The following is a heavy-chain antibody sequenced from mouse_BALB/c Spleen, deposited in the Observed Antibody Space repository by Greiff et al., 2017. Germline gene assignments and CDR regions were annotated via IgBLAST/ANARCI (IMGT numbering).Heavy chain of an antibody. CDR1: GFTFSSFG. D-gene: IGHD2-1*01. Sequence: VHVKQSGGGLVQPGGSRKLSCAASGFTFSSFGMHWVRQAPEKGLEWVAYISSGSSTIYYADTVKGRFTISRDNPKNTLFLQMTSLRSEDTAMYYCAKVPWNGNYYYAMDYWGQGTSVTVSS. J-gene: IGHJ4*01. CDR3: AKVPWNGNYYYAMDY. V-gene: IGHV5-17*02. CDR2: ISSGSSTI.